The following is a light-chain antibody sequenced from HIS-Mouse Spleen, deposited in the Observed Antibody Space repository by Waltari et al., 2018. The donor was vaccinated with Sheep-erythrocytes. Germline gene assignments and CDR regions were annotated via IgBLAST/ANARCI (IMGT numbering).Light chain of an antibody. Sequence: QSVLTQPPSVSEAPRQRVTISCSGSSSNIGNNAVNWYQQLPGKAPKLLIYYDDLLPSGVSDRFSGSTSGTSASLAISGLHSEDEADHYCAAWDDSLNGPVFGGGTKLTVL. CDR1: SSNIGNNA. J-gene: IGLJ3*02. V-gene: IGLV1-36*01. CDR2: YDD. CDR3: AAWDDSLNGPV.